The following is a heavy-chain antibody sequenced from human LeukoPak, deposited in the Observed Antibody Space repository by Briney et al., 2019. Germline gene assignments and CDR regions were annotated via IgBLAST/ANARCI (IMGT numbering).Heavy chain of an antibody. V-gene: IGHV1-8*03. D-gene: IGHD2-2*01. J-gene: IGHJ6*03. CDR1: GYTFTSYD. CDR3: ARGFCSSTSCYGGYYYMDV. Sequence: ASVKVSCKASGYTFTSYDINWVRQATGQGLEWMGWMNPNSGNTGYAQKFQGRVTITRNTSISTAYMELSSLRSEDTAVYYCARGFCSSTSCYGGYYYMDVWGKGTTVTVSS. CDR2: MNPNSGNT.